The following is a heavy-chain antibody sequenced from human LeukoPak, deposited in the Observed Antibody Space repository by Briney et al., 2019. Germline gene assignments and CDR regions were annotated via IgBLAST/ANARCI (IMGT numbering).Heavy chain of an antibody. D-gene: IGHD5-12*01. CDR1: GYTFTGYY. Sequence: SVKVSCKASGYTFTGYYMHWVRQAPGQGLEWMGGIIPIFGTANYAQKFQGRVTITADESTSTAYMELSSLRSEDTAVYYCASAPVATYFDYWGQGTLVTVSS. CDR2: IIPIFGTA. V-gene: IGHV1-69*13. J-gene: IGHJ4*02. CDR3: ASAPVATYFDY.